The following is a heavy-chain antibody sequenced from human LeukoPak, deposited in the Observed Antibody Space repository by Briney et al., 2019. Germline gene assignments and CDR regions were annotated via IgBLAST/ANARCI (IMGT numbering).Heavy chain of an antibody. Sequence: PGRSLGLSCAASGFTFSSYAMHWVRQAPGKGLEWVAVISYDGSNKYYADSVKGRFTISRDNSKNTLYLQMNSLRAEDTAVYYCAREDYGGNSGFLYWGQGTLVTVSS. CDR1: GFTFSSYA. CDR2: ISYDGSNK. CDR3: AREDYGGNSGFLY. V-gene: IGHV3-30*14. D-gene: IGHD4-23*01. J-gene: IGHJ4*02.